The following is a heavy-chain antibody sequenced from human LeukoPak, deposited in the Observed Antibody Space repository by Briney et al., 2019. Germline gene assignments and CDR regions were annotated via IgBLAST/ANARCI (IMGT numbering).Heavy chain of an antibody. Sequence: GGSLRLSCAASGFTVSSSYMTWVRQAPGKGLEWVSVIRSGGSTVYADSVEGRFTISRDNSKNTLYLQMNSLRAEDTAVYYCAKGAKMATISHWFDPWGQGTLVTVSS. CDR2: IRSGGST. CDR3: AKGAKMATISHWFDP. D-gene: IGHD5-24*01. CDR1: GFTVSSSY. V-gene: IGHV3-53*01. J-gene: IGHJ5*02.